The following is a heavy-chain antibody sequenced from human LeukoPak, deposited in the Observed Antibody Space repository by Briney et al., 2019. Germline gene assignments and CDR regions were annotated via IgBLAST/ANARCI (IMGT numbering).Heavy chain of an antibody. CDR2: IYYSGIT. D-gene: IGHD6-19*01. J-gene: IGHJ5*02. CDR1: GGSISSSSYY. Sequence: SETLSLTCTVSGGSISSSSYYWGWIRQPPGKGLEWIGSIYYSGITYYNPSLKSRVTLSVDTSKNHFSLKLSSVTAADTAIYYCARSIRGFSSGWYWFDPWGQGTLVTVSS. CDR3: ARSIRGFSSGWYWFDP. V-gene: IGHV4-39*02.